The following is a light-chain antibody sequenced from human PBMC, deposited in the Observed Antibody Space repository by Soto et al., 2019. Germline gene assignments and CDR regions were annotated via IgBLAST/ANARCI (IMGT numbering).Light chain of an antibody. V-gene: IGLV2-14*01. CDR1: SSDVGGYNY. Sequence: QSALTQPASVSGSPGQSVTISCTGTSSDVGGYNYVSWYQQHPGNAPKLMIYEVSNRPSGLSNRFSGSKSGNTASLTISGLQAEDEADYYCSSYTSTTTRVFGGGTKLTVL. CDR3: SSYTSTTTRV. CDR2: EVS. J-gene: IGLJ3*02.